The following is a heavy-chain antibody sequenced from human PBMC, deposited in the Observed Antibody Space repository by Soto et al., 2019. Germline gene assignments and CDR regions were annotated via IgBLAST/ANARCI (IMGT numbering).Heavy chain of an antibody. J-gene: IGHJ4*02. CDR3: ARRSDFWNAYYPSYFDS. V-gene: IGHV5-51*01. D-gene: IGHD3-3*01. CDR1: GYIFTRYW. CDR2: IYPGDSDT. Sequence: GESLKISCKASGYIFTRYWIGWVRQMPGKGLEWMGIIYPGDSDTRYSPSFQSQVTISVDKSISTAYLQCSSLKASDTAMYYCARRSDFWNAYYPSYFDSWGQGTLVTVAS.